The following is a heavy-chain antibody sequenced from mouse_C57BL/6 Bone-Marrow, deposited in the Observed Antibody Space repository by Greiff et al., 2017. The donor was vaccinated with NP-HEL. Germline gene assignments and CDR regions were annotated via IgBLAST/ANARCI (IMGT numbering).Heavy chain of an antibody. Sequence: EVKLMESGGGLVKPGGSLKLSCAASGFTFSDYGMHWVRQAPEKGLEWVAYISSGSSTIYYADTVKGRFTISRDNAKNTLFLQMTSLRSEDTAMYYCARETGTLYAMDYWGQGTSVTVSS. J-gene: IGHJ4*01. D-gene: IGHD4-1*01. V-gene: IGHV5-17*01. CDR1: GFTFSDYG. CDR2: ISSGSSTI. CDR3: ARETGTLYAMDY.